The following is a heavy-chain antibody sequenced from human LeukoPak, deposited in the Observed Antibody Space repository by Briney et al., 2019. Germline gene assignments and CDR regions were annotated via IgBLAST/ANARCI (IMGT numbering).Heavy chain of an antibody. CDR2: IWYDGSNK. V-gene: IGHV3-33*03. CDR1: GFTFSSYG. J-gene: IGHJ3*01. D-gene: IGHD3-16*01. Sequence: GGSLRLSCAASGFTFSSYGMHWVRQAPGKGLEWVAVIWYDGSNKYYADSVKGRFTISRDNAKNTLYLQVDSLRADDTAVYYCAGGVGSNDAFDVWGQGTMVTVSS. CDR3: AGGVGSNDAFDV.